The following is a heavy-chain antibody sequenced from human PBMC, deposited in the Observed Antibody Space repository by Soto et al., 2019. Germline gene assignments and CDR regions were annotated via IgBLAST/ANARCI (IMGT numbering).Heavy chain of an antibody. CDR3: ARPDGYAHYFDY. CDR2: IYYSGTT. J-gene: IGHJ4*02. Sequence: QVQLQGAGPGLVKPSETLSLTCTVSGGSISSHYWSWIRQPPGQGLEWIGYIYYSGTTNYHPSLKIRVTTSVDTSKSQFSLRLSSVTAADTAVYFCARPDGYAHYFDYWGQGALVTVSS. D-gene: IGHD5-12*01. CDR1: GGSISSHY. V-gene: IGHV4-59*08.